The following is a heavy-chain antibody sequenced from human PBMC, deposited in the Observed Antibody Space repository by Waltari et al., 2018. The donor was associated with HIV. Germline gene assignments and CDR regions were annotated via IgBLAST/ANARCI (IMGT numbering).Heavy chain of an antibody. CDR1: AGIFGGFS. CDR2: IIPVLGSA. J-gene: IGHJ4*02. V-gene: IGHV1-69*04. Sequence: QAQLVQSGAEVKKTGSSIKVSRRAPAGIFGGFSMSWARHAPGLGPECMGKIIPVLGSAEYAQKFQGRVTITADRSTTTMYMELSSLTSDDTAVYYCARIDDSSGALDYWGQGTLVTVSS. CDR3: ARIDDSSGALDY. D-gene: IGHD3-22*01.